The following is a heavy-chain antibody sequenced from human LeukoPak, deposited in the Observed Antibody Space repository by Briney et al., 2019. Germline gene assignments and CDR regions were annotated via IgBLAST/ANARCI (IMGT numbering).Heavy chain of an antibody. J-gene: IGHJ4*02. Sequence: TGGSLRLSCAASGFTFSSCSMNWVRQAPGKGLEWVSSISSSSYYTYYADSVKGRFTISRDNAKNSLYLQMNSLRAEDTAVHYCARDARICSGGSCYFDFWGQGTLVTVSS. CDR3: ARDARICSGGSCYFDF. D-gene: IGHD2-15*01. CDR2: ISSSSYYT. V-gene: IGHV3-21*01. CDR1: GFTFSSCS.